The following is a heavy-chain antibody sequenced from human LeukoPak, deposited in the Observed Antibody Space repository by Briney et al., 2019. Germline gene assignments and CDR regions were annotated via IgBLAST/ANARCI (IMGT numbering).Heavy chain of an antibody. V-gene: IGHV1-18*01. J-gene: IGHJ4*02. CDR2: TSVNNGDT. CDR1: GYMFNIYG. Sequence: GASVKVSCKASGYMFNIYGISWVRQAPGQGLEWMAWTSVNNGDTKYGQKFQGRVTVTTDTSTSTVYLGLRRLRPDDTAVYYCALQGGWNDQADYWGQGTLVTVSS. D-gene: IGHD1-1*01. CDR3: ALQGGWNDQADY.